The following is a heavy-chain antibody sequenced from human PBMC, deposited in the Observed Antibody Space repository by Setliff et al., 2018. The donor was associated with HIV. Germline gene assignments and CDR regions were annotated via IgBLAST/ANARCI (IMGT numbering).Heavy chain of an antibody. CDR3: ARGGLATGAFDI. J-gene: IGHJ3*02. V-gene: IGHV1-2*02. CDR2: INPNSGGT. CDR1: GYTFIGDY. Sequence: ASVKVSCKASGYTFIGDYMHWVRQAPGQGLEWMGWINPNSGGTNFAQKFQGRVTMTWDTSISTAYMELSRLRSDDTAVYYCARGGLATGAFDIWGQGAMVTVSS. D-gene: IGHD5-12*01.